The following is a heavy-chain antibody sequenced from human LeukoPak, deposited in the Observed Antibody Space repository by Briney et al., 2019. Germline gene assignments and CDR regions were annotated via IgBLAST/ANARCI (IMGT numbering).Heavy chain of an antibody. D-gene: IGHD3-22*01. CDR1: GFTFSSYW. J-gene: IGHJ1*01. Sequence: PGGSLRLSCAASGFTFSSYWMHWVRQAPGKGLVWVSRIKSDGSTNYADSVKGRFTISRDNAKNTLSLQMNSLGAEDTGVYYCARAPSEIGGYYPEYFRHWGQGTLVTVSS. CDR2: IKSDGST. V-gene: IGHV3-74*01. CDR3: ARAPSEIGGYYPEYFRH.